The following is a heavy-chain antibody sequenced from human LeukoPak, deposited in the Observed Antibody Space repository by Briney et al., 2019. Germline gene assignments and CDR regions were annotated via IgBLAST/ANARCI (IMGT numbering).Heavy chain of an antibody. J-gene: IGHJ4*02. V-gene: IGHV3-53*01. CDR2: VYSGGST. CDR1: GFNFSRNY. Sequence: GGSLRLSCAASGFNFSRNYMSWVRQAPGKGLEWVSVVYSGGSTYYADSVKGRFTISRDNSKNTLYLQMNSLRAEDTAVYYCARGPTWYYFDYWGQGTLVTVSS. CDR3: ARGPTWYYFDY. D-gene: IGHD2-8*02.